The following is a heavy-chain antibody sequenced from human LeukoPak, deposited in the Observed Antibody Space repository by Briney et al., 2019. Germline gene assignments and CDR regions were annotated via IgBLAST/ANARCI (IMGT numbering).Heavy chain of an antibody. CDR1: GGSFSGYY. CDR3: ARDGCSGGTCSPYN. J-gene: IGHJ4*02. CDR2: FYTSGST. V-gene: IGHV4-4*08. D-gene: IGHD2-15*01. Sequence: PSETLSLTCAVYGGSFSGYYWSWIRQPPGKGLEWIGRFYTSGSTNYNPSLKSRVTISVDTSKNQFSLKLSSVTAADTAVYYCARDGCSGGTCSPYNWGQGTLVTVSS.